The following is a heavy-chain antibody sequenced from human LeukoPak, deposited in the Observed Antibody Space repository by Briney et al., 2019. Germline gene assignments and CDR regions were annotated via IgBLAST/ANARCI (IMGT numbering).Heavy chain of an antibody. D-gene: IGHD6-19*01. CDR2: INTNTGNP. Sequence: ASVKVSRKAYGYTFTTYAMNWVRQAPGQGLEWMGWINTNTGNPTYAQGFTGRFVFSLDTSVSTAYLQISSLKAEDTAVYYCARVGSKWLPHQDYWGQGTLVTVSS. CDR3: ARVGSKWLPHQDY. J-gene: IGHJ4*02. CDR1: GYTFTTYA. V-gene: IGHV7-4-1*02.